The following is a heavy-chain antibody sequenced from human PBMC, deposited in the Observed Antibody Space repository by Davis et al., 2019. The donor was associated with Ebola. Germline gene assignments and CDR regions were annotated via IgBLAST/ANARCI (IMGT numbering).Heavy chain of an antibody. V-gene: IGHV4-34*01. CDR1: GGSFKDYY. J-gene: IGHJ4*02. CDR3: ASPHQIRGKDCFDY. CDR2: PNHRGKA. Sequence: PSETLSLTCAVYGGSFKDYYWAWIRQSPGQGLEWIGEPNHRGKARYNTALKSRVTISIDTSKMQFSLRLTSVTAADTAVYYCASPHQIRGKDCFDYWDQGNLVIVSS.